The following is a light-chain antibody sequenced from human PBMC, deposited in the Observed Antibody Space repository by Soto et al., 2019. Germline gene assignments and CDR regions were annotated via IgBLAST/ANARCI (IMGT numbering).Light chain of an antibody. CDR1: QSLQHNNGNTL. Sequence: EIVMTQSPLSLTVTPGEPASISCKSSQSLQHNNGNTLLDWYMQKPGQSPQLLIYLGSRRAPGAPDRFSGSGSGTDFTLRISTVEADDAAIYYCMQALQTPRTFGHGTKLEI. J-gene: IGKJ1*01. V-gene: IGKV2-28*01. CDR2: LGS. CDR3: MQALQTPRT.